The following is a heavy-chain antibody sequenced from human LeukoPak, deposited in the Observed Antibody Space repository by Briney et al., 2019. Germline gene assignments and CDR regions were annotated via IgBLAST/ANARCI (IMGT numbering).Heavy chain of an antibody. CDR3: ARVTGGGYGDYAFDY. V-gene: IGHV1-2*02. D-gene: IGHD4-17*01. Sequence: AASVKVSCKASGYIFTGYYMHWVRQAPGQGLEWMGWINPNSGGADYAQNFQGRVTMTRDTSISTAYMELSRLRSDDTAVYYCARVTGGGYGDYAFDYWGQGTLVTVSS. CDR1: GYIFTGYY. CDR2: INPNSGGA. J-gene: IGHJ4*02.